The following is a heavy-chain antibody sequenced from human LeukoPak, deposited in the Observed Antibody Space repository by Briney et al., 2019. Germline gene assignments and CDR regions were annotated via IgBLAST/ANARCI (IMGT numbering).Heavy chain of an antibody. CDR1: GYTFTGYY. V-gene: IGHV1-2*02. CDR2: INPNSGGT. Sequence: ASVKVSCKASGYTFTGYYMHWVRQAPGQGLEWMGWINPNSGGTNYAQKFQGRVTMTRDTSISTAYMELSRLRSDDTAVYYCARESQPRVVLLGYSSSWPVDYWGQGTLVTVSS. D-gene: IGHD6-13*01. J-gene: IGHJ4*02. CDR3: ARESQPRVVLLGYSSSWPVDY.